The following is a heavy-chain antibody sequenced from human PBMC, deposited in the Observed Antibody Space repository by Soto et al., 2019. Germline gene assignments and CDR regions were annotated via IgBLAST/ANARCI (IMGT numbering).Heavy chain of an antibody. D-gene: IGHD3-22*01. Sequence: GGSLRLSCAASGFTFSSYSMNWVRQAPGKGLEWVSYISSSSTIYYADSVKGRFTISRDNAKNSLYLQMNSLRDEDTAVYYCARDHDSSGYYFGLLAYFDYWGQGTLVTVSS. CDR3: ARDHDSSGYYFGLLAYFDY. CDR1: GFTFSSYS. V-gene: IGHV3-48*02. CDR2: ISSSSTI. J-gene: IGHJ4*02.